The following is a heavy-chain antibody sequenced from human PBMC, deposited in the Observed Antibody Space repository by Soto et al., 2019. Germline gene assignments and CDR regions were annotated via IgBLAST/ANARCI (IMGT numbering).Heavy chain of an antibody. CDR3: ARAYLGRLPRRADYYYAMDV. J-gene: IGHJ6*02. Sequence: GGSLRLSCAASGFSFRDYDMHWVRQPTGKGLEWVSGLGAADDPYYVASVKGRFPVSRDNAQNSLYLQMNNLRVDDTAVYYCARAYLGRLPRRADYYYAMDVWGRGTTVTVS. CDR2: LGAADDP. D-gene: IGHD1-26*01. V-gene: IGHV3-13*05. CDR1: GFSFRDYD.